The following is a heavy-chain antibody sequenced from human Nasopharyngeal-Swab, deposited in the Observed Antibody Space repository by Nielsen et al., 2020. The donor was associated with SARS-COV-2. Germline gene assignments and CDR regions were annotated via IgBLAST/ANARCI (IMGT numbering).Heavy chain of an antibody. CDR2: INPDGSEK. V-gene: IGHV3-7*01. D-gene: IGHD1-26*01. CDR3: LRSLGAEVPATEHY. J-gene: IGHJ4*02. Sequence: GRSLRPSCAPSGSTFSSLWMSWARQLPGKGLEWVADINPDGSEKFYVDSVKGRSTISRDNARRSVYLQLDRLIIDDTAVDYCLRSLGAEVPATEHYWGQGTPVTVSS. CDR1: GSTFSSLW.